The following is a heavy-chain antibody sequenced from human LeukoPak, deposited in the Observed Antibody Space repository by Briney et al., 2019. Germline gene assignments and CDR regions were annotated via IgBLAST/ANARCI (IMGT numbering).Heavy chain of an antibody. J-gene: IGHJ4*02. CDR1: GFTFSSYW. CDR2: IKQDGSEK. V-gene: IGHV3-7*03. Sequence: GGSLRLSCAASGFTFSSYWMSWVRQAPGKGLEWVANIKQDGSEKYYVDSVKGRFTISRDNAKNSLYLQMNSLRAEDTAVYYCARVGNYYDSSGYYLSFDYWGQGTLVTVSS. D-gene: IGHD3-22*01. CDR3: ARVGNYYDSSGYYLSFDY.